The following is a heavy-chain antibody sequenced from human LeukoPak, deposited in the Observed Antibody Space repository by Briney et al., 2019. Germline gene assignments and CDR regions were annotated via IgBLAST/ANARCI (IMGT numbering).Heavy chain of an antibody. CDR3: ARSPYGDWDFDY. J-gene: IGHJ4*02. CDR2: IYDSGST. V-gene: IGHV4-39*07. Sequence: SETLSLTCTVSGGSIRSSYYYWGWIRQPPGKGLEWIGSIYDSGSTYYNPSLKSRVTISVDKSKNQFSLKLSSVTAADTAVYYCARSPYGDWDFDYWGQGTLVTVPS. CDR1: GGSIRSSYYY. D-gene: IGHD3/OR15-3a*01.